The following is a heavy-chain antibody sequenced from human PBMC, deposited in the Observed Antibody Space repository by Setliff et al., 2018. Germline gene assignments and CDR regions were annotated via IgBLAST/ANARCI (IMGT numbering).Heavy chain of an antibody. V-gene: IGHV3-49*04. D-gene: IGHD2-2*01. CDR2: IGSKTYGGVA. CDR3: SRDPDCSSTRCHYYYYYMDV. J-gene: IGHJ6*03. Sequence: GVSLRLSCTTSGFTFGDYTMTWVRQAPGKGLEWVGLIGSKTYGGVAEYAASVKGRFTISRDDSKSIAYLQMNNLRTEDTAVYYCSRDPDCSSTRCHYYYYYMDVWGKGTTVTVSS. CDR1: GFTFGDYT.